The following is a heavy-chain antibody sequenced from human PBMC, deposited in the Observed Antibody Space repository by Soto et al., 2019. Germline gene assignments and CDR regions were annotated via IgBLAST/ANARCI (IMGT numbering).Heavy chain of an antibody. CDR3: ARRGAVIYSGYDYAFDY. D-gene: IGHD5-12*01. J-gene: IGHJ4*02. Sequence: SETLSLTCTVSGGSISSSSYYWGWIRQPPGKGLEWIGSIYYSGSTYYNPSLKSRVTISVDTSKNQFSLKLSSGTAADTAVYYCARRGAVIYSGYDYAFDYWGQGTLVTVSS. CDR1: GGSISSSSYY. CDR2: IYYSGST. V-gene: IGHV4-39*01.